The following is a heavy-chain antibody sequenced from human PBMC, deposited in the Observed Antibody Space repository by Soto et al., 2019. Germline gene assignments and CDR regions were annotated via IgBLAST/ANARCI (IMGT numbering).Heavy chain of an antibody. Sequence: GGSLRLSCAASGFTFSSYSMNWVRKAQGKGLEWVSYISSSSSYIYYADSVKGRFTISRDNAKNSLYLQMNSLRAEDTAVYYCGNFWSGYSGYYGMDVWGQGTTVTVSS. CDR2: ISSSSSYI. V-gene: IGHV3-21*01. CDR1: GFTFSSYS. J-gene: IGHJ6*02. D-gene: IGHD3-3*01. CDR3: GNFWSGYSGYYGMDV.